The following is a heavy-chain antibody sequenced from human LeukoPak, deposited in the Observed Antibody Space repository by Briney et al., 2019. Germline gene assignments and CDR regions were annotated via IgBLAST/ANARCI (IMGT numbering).Heavy chain of an antibody. D-gene: IGHD4-17*01. Sequence: SETLSLTCTVSGGSISSYYRSWIRQPPGKGLEWIGYIYYSGSTNYNPSLKSRVTISVDTSKNQFFLKLSSVTAADTAVYYCARLLVPTTYFYYYYGMDVWGQGTTVTVSS. V-gene: IGHV4-59*08. CDR2: IYYSGST. CDR1: GGSISSYY. CDR3: ARLLVPTTYFYYYYGMDV. J-gene: IGHJ6*02.